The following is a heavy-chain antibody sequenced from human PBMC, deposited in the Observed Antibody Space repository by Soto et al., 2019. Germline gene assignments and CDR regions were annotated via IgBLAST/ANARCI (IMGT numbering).Heavy chain of an antibody. Sequence: SVKVSCKASGFTFTSSAVQWVRQARGQRLEWIGWIVVGSGNTNYAQKFQERVTITRDMSTSTAYMELSSLRSEDTAVYYCAAPPHYYDSSGYYPTFDYWGQGTLVT. CDR3: AAPPHYYDSSGYYPTFDY. CDR2: IVVGSGNT. J-gene: IGHJ4*02. D-gene: IGHD3-22*01. V-gene: IGHV1-58*01. CDR1: GFTFTSSA.